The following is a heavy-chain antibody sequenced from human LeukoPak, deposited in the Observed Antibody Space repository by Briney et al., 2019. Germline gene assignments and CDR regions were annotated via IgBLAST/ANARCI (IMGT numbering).Heavy chain of an antibody. D-gene: IGHD1-26*01. Sequence: ASVKDSCKASGYTFTGNYIHWVRQAPGQGLEWMGWMNPNTGGTNYAQKFQGRVTLTRDPSISTAYMELDRLTSDDTALYYCARRRLGDPGSYGTLDYWGQGTLVTVSA. CDR2: MNPNTGGT. CDR1: GYTFTGNY. CDR3: ARRRLGDPGSYGTLDY. J-gene: IGHJ4*02. V-gene: IGHV1-2*02.